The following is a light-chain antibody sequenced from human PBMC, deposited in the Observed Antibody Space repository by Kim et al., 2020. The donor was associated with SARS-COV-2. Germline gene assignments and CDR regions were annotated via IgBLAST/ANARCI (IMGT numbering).Light chain of an antibody. CDR2: DDD. Sequence: GKTVTISLTRSSGSIDDNYVQCYQQRPGGVPTTVIYDDDQRPSGVSDRFSGSIDNSSNSASLTISGLRTEDEADYYCQSYNRDNVIFGGGTQLTVL. CDR3: QSYNRDNVI. J-gene: IGLJ2*01. V-gene: IGLV6-57*03. CDR1: SGSIDDNY.